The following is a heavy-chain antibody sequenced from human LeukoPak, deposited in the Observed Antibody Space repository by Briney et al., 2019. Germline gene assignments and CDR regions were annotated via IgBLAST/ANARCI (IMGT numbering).Heavy chain of an antibody. CDR1: GYTFTDYY. Sequence: ASVKVSCKASGYTFTDYYMHWVRQAPGQGLEWMGWINPHSGGTDHAQKFQGRVTMTRDTSTSTVYMELSSLRSEDTAVYYCARDLGTIWGQGTMVTVSS. CDR2: INPHSGGT. V-gene: IGHV1-2*02. CDR3: ARDLGTI. J-gene: IGHJ3*02. D-gene: IGHD3-16*01.